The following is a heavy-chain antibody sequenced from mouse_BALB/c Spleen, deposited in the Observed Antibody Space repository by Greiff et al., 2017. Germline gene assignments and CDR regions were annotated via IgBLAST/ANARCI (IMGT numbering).Heavy chain of an antibody. J-gene: IGHJ3*01. V-gene: IGHV14-4*02. Sequence: EVQLQQSGAELVRSGASVKLSCTASGFNIKDYYMHWVKQRPEQGLEWIGWIDPENGDTEYAPKFQGKATMTADTSSNTAYLQLSSLTSEDTAVYYCVAYYGNHGDWFAYWGQGTLVTVSA. CDR1: GFNIKDYY. D-gene: IGHD2-10*01. CDR3: VAYYGNHGDWFAY. CDR2: IDPENGDT.